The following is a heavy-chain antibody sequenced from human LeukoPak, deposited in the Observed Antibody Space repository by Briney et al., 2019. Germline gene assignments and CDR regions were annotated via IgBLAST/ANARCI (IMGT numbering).Heavy chain of an antibody. CDR1: GGSINSHY. CDR2: IHHSGST. V-gene: IGHV4-59*11. J-gene: IGHJ6*03. D-gene: IGHD3-10*01. Sequence: SETLSLTCTVSGGSINSHYWNWIRQPPGKGLEWIGYIHHSGSTNYNPSLKTRVTIVVDRSKTQFSLKLNSVTAADTAVYYCARATGYYSSGPFCYMDVWGEGTTVTVSS. CDR3: ARATGYYSSGPFCYMDV.